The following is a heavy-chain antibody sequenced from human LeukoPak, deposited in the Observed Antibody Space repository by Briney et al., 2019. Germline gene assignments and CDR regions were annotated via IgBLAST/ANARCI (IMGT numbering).Heavy chain of an antibody. CDR1: GYSLATYW. CDR2: IYPADSDA. V-gene: IGHV5-51*01. Sequence: GESLKISCKGSGYSLATYWIGWVRQMPGKGLEWMGIIYPADSDARYSPSFQGQVTISADKSISTAYLQWGSLKASDTAMYYCARRGGGYVDFWGQGTLVTVSS. J-gene: IGHJ4*02. D-gene: IGHD2-15*01. CDR3: ARRGGGYVDF.